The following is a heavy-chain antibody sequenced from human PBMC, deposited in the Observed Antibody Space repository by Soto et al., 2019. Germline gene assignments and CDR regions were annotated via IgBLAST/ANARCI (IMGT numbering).Heavy chain of an antibody. CDR3: ARSVAARPRHFDY. CDR1: GGSFSGYY. D-gene: IGHD6-6*01. CDR2: INHSGST. J-gene: IGHJ4*02. Sequence: SETLSLTCAVYGGSFSGYYWSWIRQPPGKGLEWIGEINHSGSTNYNPSLKSRVTISVDTSKNQFSLKLSSVTAADTAVYYCARSVAARPRHFDYWGQGTLVTVSS. V-gene: IGHV4-34*01.